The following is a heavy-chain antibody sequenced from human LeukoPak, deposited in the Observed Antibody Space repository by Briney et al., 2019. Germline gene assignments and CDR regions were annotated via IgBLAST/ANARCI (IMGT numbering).Heavy chain of an antibody. D-gene: IGHD6-13*01. V-gene: IGHV3-30*02. J-gene: IGHJ4*02. CDR3: AKDMSSWYYFDY. CDR2: IRYDETKT. CDR1: GFTFSSYG. Sequence: GGSLRLSCAASGFTFSSYGMHWVRQAPAKGLEWLAFIRYDETKTFYGDSVKGRFTISRDNSKNTLYLQMNSLRAEDTAVYYCAKDMSSWYYFDYWGQGTLVTVSS.